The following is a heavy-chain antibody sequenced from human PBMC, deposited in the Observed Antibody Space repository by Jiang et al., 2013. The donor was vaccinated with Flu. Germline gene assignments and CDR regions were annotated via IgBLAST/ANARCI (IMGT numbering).Heavy chain of an antibody. Sequence: GLLKPSETLSLTCTVSGGSISSYYWSWIRQPPGKGLEWIGYIYYSGSTNYNPSLKSRVTISVDTSKNQFSLKLSSVTAADTAVYYCARDLAAGAHFDYWGQGTLVTVSS. CDR2: IYYSGST. CDR3: ARDLAAGAHFDY. J-gene: IGHJ4*02. D-gene: IGHD6-13*01. V-gene: IGHV4-59*01. CDR1: GGSISSYY.